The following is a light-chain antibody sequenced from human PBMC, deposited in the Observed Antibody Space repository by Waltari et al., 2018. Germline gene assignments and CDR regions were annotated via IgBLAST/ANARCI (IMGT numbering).Light chain of an antibody. CDR3: QQSYSPPYT. CDR2: WAS. J-gene: IGKJ2*01. V-gene: IGKV4-1*01. Sequence: DIVMTQSPDSLAVSLGERATINCESSNSLFKTFNNNNYLAWYQQKPGQPPRLLIYWASTRESGVPDRFTGSGSGTDFTLTISNLQAEDVAVYYCQQSYSPPYTFGQGTKLEMK. CDR1: NSLFKTFNNNNY.